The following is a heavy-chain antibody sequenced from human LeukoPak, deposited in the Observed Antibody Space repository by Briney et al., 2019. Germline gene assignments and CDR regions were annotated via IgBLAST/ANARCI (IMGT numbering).Heavy chain of an antibody. Sequence: GGSLRLSCAASGFTGSSSYMNWVRQAPGQGLEWISVIFSSGSSYHIDSVKGRFSITRDNSKNTVSLQMNSLRVEDTAVYYCARGARGFQWVSYYFDYWGQGTLVTVSS. V-gene: IGHV3-53*01. CDR3: ARGARGFQWVSYYFDY. J-gene: IGHJ4*02. D-gene: IGHD1-26*01. CDR1: GFTGSSSY. CDR2: IFSSGSS.